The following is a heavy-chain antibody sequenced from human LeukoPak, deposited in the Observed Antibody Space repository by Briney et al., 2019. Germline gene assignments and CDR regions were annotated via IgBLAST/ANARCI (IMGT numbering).Heavy chain of an antibody. Sequence: ASVKVSCKASGYTFTSYDINWVRQATGQGLEWMGWMNPNSANTGYAQKFQGRVTMTRNTSISTAYMGLSSLRSEDTAVYYCARLASSSWPLYYYYGMDVWGQGTTVTVSS. D-gene: IGHD6-13*01. CDR1: GYTFTSYD. V-gene: IGHV1-8*01. J-gene: IGHJ6*02. CDR3: ARLASSSWPLYYYYGMDV. CDR2: MNPNSANT.